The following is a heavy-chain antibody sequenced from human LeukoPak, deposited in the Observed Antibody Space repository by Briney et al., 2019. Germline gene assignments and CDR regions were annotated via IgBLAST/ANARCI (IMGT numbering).Heavy chain of an antibody. CDR2: IYSSGST. CDR1: GGSISSYY. CDR3: ARESAIFGVFIVAFDY. V-gene: IGHV4-4*07. J-gene: IGHJ4*02. Sequence: PSETLSLTCTVSGGSISSYYWNWIRQPAGKGLEWIGRIYSSGSTNYNPSLKSRVTMSVDTSKNQFSLKLNSVTAADTAVCYCARESAIFGVFIVAFDYWGQGALVTVSS. D-gene: IGHD3-3*01.